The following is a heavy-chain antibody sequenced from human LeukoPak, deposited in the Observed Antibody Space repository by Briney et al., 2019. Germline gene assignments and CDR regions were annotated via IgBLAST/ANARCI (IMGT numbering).Heavy chain of an antibody. CDR2: IYYSGST. J-gene: IGHJ3*02. V-gene: IGHV4-59*11. CDR3: ARGYCSSTSCIRVGAFDI. CDR1: GSSISSHY. D-gene: IGHD2-2*01. Sequence: SETLSLTCTVSGSSISSHYWSWIRQPPGKGLEWIGYIYYSGSTNYSPSLKSRVTMSVDTSRKQISLNLTSVTAADTAVYYCARGYCSSTSCIRVGAFDIWGQGTVVTVSS.